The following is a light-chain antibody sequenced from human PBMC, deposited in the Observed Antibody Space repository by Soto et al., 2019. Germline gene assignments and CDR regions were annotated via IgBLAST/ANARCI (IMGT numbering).Light chain of an antibody. CDR2: YNN. V-gene: IGLV1-44*01. J-gene: IGLJ2*01. CDR3: AAWDDSLDGPV. CDR1: SSNIGSNT. Sequence: QSVLTQPPSASGTPGQRVTISCSGSSSNIGSNTVNWYQQLPGTAPKLLIYYNNQRPSGVPDRFSASKSDTSASLAISGLQSEDEADYYCAAWDDSLDGPVFGGGTKVTVL.